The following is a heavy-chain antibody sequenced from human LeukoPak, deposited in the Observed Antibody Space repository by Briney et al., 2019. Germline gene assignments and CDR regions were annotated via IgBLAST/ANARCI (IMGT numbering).Heavy chain of an antibody. CDR2: ISYTGST. D-gene: IGHD2-21*02. CDR3: ARGHCSGGDCYLLLDY. J-gene: IGHJ4*02. Sequence: PSQTLSLTCTVSGGSISSGTYYWSWIRQHPGKGLEWIGYISYTGSTYYNPSLKSRLTISVDASKNRFSLRLSSVTAADTAVYYCARGHCSGGDCYLLLDYWGQGTLVTVSS. CDR1: GGSISSGTYY. V-gene: IGHV4-31*03.